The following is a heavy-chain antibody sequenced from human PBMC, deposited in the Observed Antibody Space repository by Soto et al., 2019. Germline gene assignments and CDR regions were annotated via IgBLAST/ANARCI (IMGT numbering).Heavy chain of an antibody. V-gene: IGHV3-30-3*01. CDR1: GFTFSGLA. D-gene: IGHD2-8*01. CDR2: ISYDGGNA. Sequence: QVQLVESGGGVVQPGRSLRLSCAASGFTFSGLAMHWVRQAPGKGLEWVAVISYDGGNAYYTDAVKGRFTISRDNSKNTLYLQMNSLRAEDTAVYYCARPNGIWPAAFDSWGQGTLVTVSS. J-gene: IGHJ4*02. CDR3: ARPNGIWPAAFDS.